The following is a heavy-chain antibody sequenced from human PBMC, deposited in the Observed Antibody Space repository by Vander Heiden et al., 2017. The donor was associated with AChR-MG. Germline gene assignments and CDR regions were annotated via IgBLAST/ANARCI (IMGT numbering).Heavy chain of an antibody. J-gene: IGHJ4*02. V-gene: IGHV1-69*04. CDR3: ASLYYYDSSGYQRDY. CDR1: GGTFSSYA. Sequence: QVQLVQSGAEVKKPGSSVKVSCKASGGTFSSYAIRWVRQAPGQGLEWMGRIIPILGIANYAQKFQGRVTITADKSTSTAYMELSSLRSEDTAVYYCASLYYYDSSGYQRDYWGQGTLVTVSS. D-gene: IGHD3-22*01. CDR2: IIPILGIA.